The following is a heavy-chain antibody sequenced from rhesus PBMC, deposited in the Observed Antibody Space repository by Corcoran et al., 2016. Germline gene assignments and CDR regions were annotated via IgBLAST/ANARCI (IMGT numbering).Heavy chain of an antibody. J-gene: IGHJ4*01. Sequence: QVTLKESGPALVKPTPTLTLTCTFSGFSLSTSGMGMGWIRQPSRKTLEWLAHIYWNDDNYYSKSRKSRLTSHKDTSKNQVVLTMTNMDPVDTATDDGARSSEYFDYWGQGVLVTVSS. V-gene: IGHV2-1*01. CDR1: GFSLSTSGMG. CDR2: IYWNDDN. CDR3: ARSSEYFDY.